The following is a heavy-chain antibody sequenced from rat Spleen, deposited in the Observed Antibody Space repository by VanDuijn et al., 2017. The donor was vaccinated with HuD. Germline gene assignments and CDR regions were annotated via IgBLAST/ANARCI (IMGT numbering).Heavy chain of an antibody. D-gene: IGHD5-1*01. Sequence: EVQLVESGGGLVQPGRSMKLSCAASGFTFSNYYMAWVRQAPTKGLEWVASISTGGGNTYYRDSVKGRFTISRDNAKSTLYLQMDSLRSEDTATYYCARPPSWELEWYFDFWGPGTMVTVSS. J-gene: IGHJ1*01. CDR2: ISTGGGNT. CDR3: ARPPSWELEWYFDF. V-gene: IGHV5-25*01. CDR1: GFTFSNYY.